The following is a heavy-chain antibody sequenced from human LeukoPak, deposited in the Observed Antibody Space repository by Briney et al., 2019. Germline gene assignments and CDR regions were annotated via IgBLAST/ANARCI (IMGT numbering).Heavy chain of an antibody. CDR2: ISSSSSYI. Sequence: GGSLRLSCAASGFTFSSYSMNWVRQAPGKGLEWVSSISSSSSYIYYADPVKGRFTISRDNAKNSLYLQMNSLRAEDTAVYYCARGGMEWLLLESYYYYGMDVWGQGTTVTVSS. CDR3: ARGGMEWLLLESYYYYGMDV. CDR1: GFTFSSYS. J-gene: IGHJ6*02. D-gene: IGHD3-3*01. V-gene: IGHV3-21*01.